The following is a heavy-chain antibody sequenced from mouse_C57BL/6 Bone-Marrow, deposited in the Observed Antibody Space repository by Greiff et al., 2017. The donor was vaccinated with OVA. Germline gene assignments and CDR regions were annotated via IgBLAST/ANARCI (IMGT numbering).Heavy chain of an antibody. Sequence: VKQSCKASGYTFTSYWMHWVKQRPGRGLEWIGRIDPNSGGTKYNEKFKSKATLTVDKPSSTAYMQLSSLTSEDSAVYYCARGGGYAKDYYAMDYWGQGTSVTVSS. CDR2: IDPNSGGT. CDR3: ARGGGYAKDYYAMDY. CDR1: GYTFTSYW. V-gene: IGHV1-72*01. J-gene: IGHJ4*01. D-gene: IGHD2-2*01.